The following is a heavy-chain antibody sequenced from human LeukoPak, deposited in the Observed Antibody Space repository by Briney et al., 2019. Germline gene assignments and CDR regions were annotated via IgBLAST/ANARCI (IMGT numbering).Heavy chain of an antibody. V-gene: IGHV3-73*01. Sequence: GGSLRLSCAASGFTFSDSAMHWVRQASGKGLEWVGRIRSKSNNYETAYGESVKGRVTISRDDSRNTAYLQMNSLKSEDTAVYYCAKDGGEYYDILTGYYPRLYYMDVWGKGTTVTISS. D-gene: IGHD3-9*01. CDR1: GFTFSDSA. CDR2: IRSKSNNYET. J-gene: IGHJ6*03. CDR3: AKDGGEYYDILTGYYPRLYYMDV.